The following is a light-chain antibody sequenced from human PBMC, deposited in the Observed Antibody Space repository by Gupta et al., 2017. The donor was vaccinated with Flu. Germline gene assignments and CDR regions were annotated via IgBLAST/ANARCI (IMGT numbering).Light chain of an antibody. CDR1: SSDVGGYNY. CDR2: EVS. CDR3: SSYTSSSLCV. V-gene: IGLV2-14*01. Sequence: QSALTQPASVSGSPGQSITISRTGTSSDVGGYNYVSWYQQHPGKAPKLMIYEVSNRPSGVSNRFSGSKSGNTASLTISGLQAEDEADYYCSSYTSSSLCVFGTGTKVTVL. J-gene: IGLJ1*01.